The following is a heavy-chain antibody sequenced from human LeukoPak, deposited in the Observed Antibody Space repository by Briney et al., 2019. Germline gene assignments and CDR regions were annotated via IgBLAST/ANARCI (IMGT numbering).Heavy chain of an antibody. V-gene: IGHV1-2*02. CDR3: LRYCSSISCSS. CDR1: GYTFTDYY. J-gene: IGHJ4*02. D-gene: IGHD2-2*01. Sequence: DSVKVSCKASGYTFTDYYIHWVRQAPGQGLEWMGWINPKSGDTNYAQKFQGRVTMTRDTSISTAYVEVRRLVSDDTAVYYCLRYCSSISCSSWGQGTLVTVSS. CDR2: INPKSGDT.